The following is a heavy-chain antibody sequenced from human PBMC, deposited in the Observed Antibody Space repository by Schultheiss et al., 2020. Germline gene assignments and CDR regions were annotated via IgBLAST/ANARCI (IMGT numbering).Heavy chain of an antibody. Sequence: GESLKISCAASGFTFSNAWMNWVRQAPGKGLEWVAVISYDGSNKYYADSVKGRFTISRDNSKNTLYLQMNSLRAEDTAVYYCAREYKGDIVVDYNWFDPWGQGTLVTVSS. CDR3: AREYKGDIVVDYNWFDP. J-gene: IGHJ5*02. D-gene: IGHD2-2*01. CDR1: GFTFSNAW. CDR2: ISYDGSNK. V-gene: IGHV3-30*03.